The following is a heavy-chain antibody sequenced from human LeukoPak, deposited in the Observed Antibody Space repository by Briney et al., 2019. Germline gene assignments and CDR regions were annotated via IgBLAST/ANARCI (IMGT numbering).Heavy chain of an antibody. J-gene: IGHJ3*02. CDR1: GYSISSGYY. CDR2: IYHSGST. V-gene: IGHV4-38-2*01. Sequence: SETLSLTCAVSGYSISSGYYWGCIRQPPGKGLEWIGSIYHSGSTYYNPSLKSRVTISVDTSKNQFSLKLSSVTAADTAVYYCARRVAFDIWGQGTMVIVSA. CDR3: ARRVAFDI.